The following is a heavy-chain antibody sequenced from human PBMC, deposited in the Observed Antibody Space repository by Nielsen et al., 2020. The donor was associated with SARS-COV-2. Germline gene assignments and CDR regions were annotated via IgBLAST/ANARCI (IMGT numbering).Heavy chain of an antibody. D-gene: IGHD2-2*01. CDR3: ARSRVRGGYCSSTSCYSSFTRRVTDAFDI. J-gene: IGHJ3*02. CDR1: GYTFTGYY. CDR2: INPNSGGT. Sequence: ASVKVSCKASGYTFTGYYMHWVRQAPGQGLEWMGRINPNSGGTNYAQKFQGRVTMTRDTSISTAYMELSRLRSDDTAVYYCARSRVRGGYCSSTSCYSSFTRRVTDAFDIWGQGTMVTVSS. V-gene: IGHV1-2*06.